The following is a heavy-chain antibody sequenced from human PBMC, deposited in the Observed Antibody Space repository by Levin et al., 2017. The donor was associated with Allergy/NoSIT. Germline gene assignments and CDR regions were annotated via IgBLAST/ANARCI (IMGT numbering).Heavy chain of an antibody. J-gene: IGHJ3*02. CDR3: ARAKGNSQPWAYWAFDI. V-gene: IGHV3-66*01. CDR1: GFTVTTNY. CDR2: IDAEGGT. Sequence: GGSLRLSCAASGFTVTTNYMSWVRQAPGKGLEWVSTIDAEGGTRYAESMKGRFTISRDTSKNTPYLQMNSLRVEDTAVYYCARAKGNSQPWAYWAFDIWGHGTMVTVSS. D-gene: IGHD2/OR15-2a*01.